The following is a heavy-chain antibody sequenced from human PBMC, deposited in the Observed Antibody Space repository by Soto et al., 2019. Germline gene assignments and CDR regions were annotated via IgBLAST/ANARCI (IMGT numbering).Heavy chain of an antibody. CDR3: AKDQDSSSWYYFDY. CDR2: ISGSGGST. D-gene: IGHD6-13*01. Sequence: RRVLQDTGQGLECVSAISGSGGSTYYADSVKGRFTISRDNSKNTLYLQMNSLRAEDTAVYYCAKDQDSSSWYYFDYWGQGTLVTVSS. J-gene: IGHJ4*02. V-gene: IGHV3-23*01.